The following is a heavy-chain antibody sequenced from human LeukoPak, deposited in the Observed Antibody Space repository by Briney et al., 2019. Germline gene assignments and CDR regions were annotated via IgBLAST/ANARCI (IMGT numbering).Heavy chain of an antibody. D-gene: IGHD3-16*02. V-gene: IGHV4-4*02. Sequence: PSGTLSLTCAVSGGSISSSNWWSWVRQPPGKGLERIGEIYHSGSTNYNPSLKSRVTISVDKSKNQFSLKLSSVTAADTAVYYCADRSNYVWGSYREWGQGTLVTVSS. J-gene: IGHJ4*02. CDR2: IYHSGST. CDR1: GGSISSSNW. CDR3: ADRSNYVWGSYRE.